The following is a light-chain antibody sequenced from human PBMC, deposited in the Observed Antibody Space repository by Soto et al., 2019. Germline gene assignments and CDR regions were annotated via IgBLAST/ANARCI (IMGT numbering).Light chain of an antibody. Sequence: IQVTQSPSSLSASVGDRVTITCRASQGIRDYLGWYQQKPGKAPKLLIYAASRLQSGVPSRFSGSGFGTDFTLTISGLQPEDSATYYCHQVNSYPHTLGQGTKLEIK. CDR3: HQVNSYPHT. J-gene: IGKJ2*01. CDR2: AAS. V-gene: IGKV1-9*01. CDR1: QGIRDY.